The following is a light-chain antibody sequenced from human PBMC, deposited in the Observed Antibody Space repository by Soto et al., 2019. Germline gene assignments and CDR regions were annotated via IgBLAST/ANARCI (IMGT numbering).Light chain of an antibody. CDR1: SGDVGTHNR. J-gene: IGLJ2*01. CDR3: SSYASGAIVI. V-gene: IGLV2-18*02. CDR2: EVS. Sequence: QSALTQPPSVSGAPGQSVTISCTGTSGDVGTHNRVSWYRQPPGTAPKLLIYEVSNRPSGVPDRFSGSKSGNTASLTISGLQAEDEADYYCSSYASGAIVIFGGGTKVTVL.